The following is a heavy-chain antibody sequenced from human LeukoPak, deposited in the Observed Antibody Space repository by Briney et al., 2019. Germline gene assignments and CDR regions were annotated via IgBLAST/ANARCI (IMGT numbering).Heavy chain of an antibody. CDR3: AKNSGSSFYGSESPD. Sequence: GGSLRLSCAASGLTFRGYTMCWVRQAPGKGLEWVSVISGSGGTIYYADSVKGRFTISRDNSKNTLYLQMNSLRVEDTAVYYCAKNSGSSFYGSESPDWGQGTLVTVSS. CDR1: GLTFRGYT. CDR2: ISGSGGTI. D-gene: IGHD3-10*01. V-gene: IGHV3-23*01. J-gene: IGHJ4*02.